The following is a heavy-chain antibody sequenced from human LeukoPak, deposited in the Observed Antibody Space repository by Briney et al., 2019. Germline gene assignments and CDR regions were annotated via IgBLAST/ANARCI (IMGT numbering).Heavy chain of an antibody. CDR3: AKDRGGGSQLGDAYDV. Sequence: GGSLRLSCAASGFTFDDYTRHWVRQAPGKGLEWVSLISWDGGSTYYADSVKGRFTISRDNVRKSLYLQMNSLRIEDTALYYCAKDRGGGSQLGDAYDVWGQGTMVSVSA. D-gene: IGHD3-10*01. V-gene: IGHV3-43*01. CDR2: ISWDGGST. J-gene: IGHJ3*01. CDR1: GFTFDDYT.